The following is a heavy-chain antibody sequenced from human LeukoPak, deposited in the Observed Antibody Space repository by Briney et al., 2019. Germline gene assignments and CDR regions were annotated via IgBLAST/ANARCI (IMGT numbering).Heavy chain of an antibody. D-gene: IGHD2-15*01. V-gene: IGHV3-7*01. CDR2: IKQDGSEK. J-gene: IGHJ4*02. Sequence: GGSLRLSCAASGFTFSSYWMSWVRQAPGKGLEWVANIKQDGSEKYYVDSVKGRFTISRDNAKNSLYLQMNSLRAEDTAVYYCARDKCRSGGSCYLFDYWGQGTLVTVSS. CDR1: GFTFSSYW. CDR3: ARDKCRSGGSCYLFDY.